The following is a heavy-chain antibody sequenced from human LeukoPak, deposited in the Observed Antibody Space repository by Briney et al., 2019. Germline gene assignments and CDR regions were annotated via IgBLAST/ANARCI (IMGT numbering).Heavy chain of an antibody. CDR2: MNPNSGNT. D-gene: IGHD1-1*01. CDR1: GHTFTSYD. Sequence: ASVKVSCKASGHTFTSYDIKWVRQATGQGLEWMGWMNPNSGNTGYAQKFQGGVTMTRNTSISTAYLELSSLRSEDTAVYYCARGRLYNGHWGQGTLVTVSS. CDR3: ARGRLYNGH. V-gene: IGHV1-8*01. J-gene: IGHJ4*02.